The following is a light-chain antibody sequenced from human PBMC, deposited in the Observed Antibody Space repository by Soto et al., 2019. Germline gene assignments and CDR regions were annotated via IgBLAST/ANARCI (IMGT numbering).Light chain of an antibody. J-gene: IGLJ3*02. CDR2: GNS. CDR3: QSYDSSLSGWV. Sequence: QSALTQPPSGSGAPGQRVTISCTGSSSNIGTGYDVHWYQQLPGTAPKLLIYGNSNRPSGVPDRFSGSKSGTSASLAITGLQAEDEADYYCQSYDSSLSGWVFGGGAKVTV. CDR1: SSNIGTGYD. V-gene: IGLV1-40*01.